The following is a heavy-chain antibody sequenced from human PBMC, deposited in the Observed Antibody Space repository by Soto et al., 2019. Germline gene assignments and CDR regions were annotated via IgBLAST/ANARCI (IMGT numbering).Heavy chain of an antibody. CDR1: GGSISNTSFH. CDR2: LYYSGSA. Sequence: QLQLQESGPGLVKPSETLSLTCSVSGGSISNTSFHWGWIRQPPGKGLEWIGSLYYSGSAYYNQSFQSRVAIAVDRCKNQFSLKLTSVTAADTAVYYCARLGYCTSTRCSSSPYYYMDVWGRGTTVTVSS. J-gene: IGHJ6*03. CDR3: ARLGYCTSTRCSSSPYYYMDV. D-gene: IGHD2-2*01. V-gene: IGHV4-39*01.